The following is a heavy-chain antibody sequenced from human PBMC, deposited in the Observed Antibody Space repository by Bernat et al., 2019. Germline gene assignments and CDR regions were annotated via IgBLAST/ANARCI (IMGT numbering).Heavy chain of an antibody. CDR2: IIGSGGTT. CDR1: GFTFSSYA. Sequence: EVQLLESGGGLVQPGGFLRLSCAASGFTFSSYAMNWVRQAPGKGLEWVSSIIGSGGTTYYADSVKGRFTISRDTSKNILYLQMNSLRAEDTAIYYCAKVKWGGVYYFDSWGQGTLVTVSS. D-gene: IGHD2-8*01. J-gene: IGHJ4*02. V-gene: IGHV3-23*01. CDR3: AKVKWGGVYYFDS.